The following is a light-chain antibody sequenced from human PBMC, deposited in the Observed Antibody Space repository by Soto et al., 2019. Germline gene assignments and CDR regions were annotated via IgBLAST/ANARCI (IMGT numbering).Light chain of an antibody. J-gene: IGKJ1*01. Sequence: DIQMTQSPSSLSESVGDRVTITCRASQSISSNLNWYQQKPGKAPKLLIYAASSLHSGVPSRLSGSGSGTDFTLNISSLQPEDFAIYYCQHRYRTPRTFGQGTKVEIK. CDR1: QSISSN. V-gene: IGKV1-39*01. CDR2: AAS. CDR3: QHRYRTPRT.